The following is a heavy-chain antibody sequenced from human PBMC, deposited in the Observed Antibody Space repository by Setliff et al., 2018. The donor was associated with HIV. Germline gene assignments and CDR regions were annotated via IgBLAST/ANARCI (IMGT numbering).Heavy chain of an antibody. CDR2: ISHSGTV. J-gene: IGHJ4*02. V-gene: IGHV4-38-2*02. CDR1: AYSINSGDY. D-gene: IGHD3-10*01. CDR3: ARVWFGELSSGFDY. Sequence: KASETLSLTCTVSAYSINSGDYWGWIRQSPGKGLGWIGTISHSGTVYYNPSLKSRVAISVDTSKNQISLRLSSVTAADTAVYYCARVWFGELSSGFDYWGQGTLVTVSS.